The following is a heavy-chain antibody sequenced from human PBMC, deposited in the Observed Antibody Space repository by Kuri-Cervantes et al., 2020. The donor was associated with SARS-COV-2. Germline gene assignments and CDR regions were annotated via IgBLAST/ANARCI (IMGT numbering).Heavy chain of an antibody. CDR1: GGSISSYY. V-gene: IGHV4-59*08. CDR3: ARTVTTTPDY. D-gene: IGHD4-11*01. J-gene: IGHJ4*02. Sequence: GSLRLSCTVSGGSISSYYWNWIRQPPGKGLEWVGYINYRGGANYNPSLKSRVTISVDTSKNQFSLKLSSVTAADTAVYYCARTVTTTPDYWGQGTLVTVSS. CDR2: INYRGGA.